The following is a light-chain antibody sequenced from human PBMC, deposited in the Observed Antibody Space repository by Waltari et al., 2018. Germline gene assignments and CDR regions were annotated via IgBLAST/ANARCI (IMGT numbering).Light chain of an antibody. CDR2: AAS. CDR3: QQYNDWPRT. V-gene: IGKV3-15*01. CDR1: QYVNIH. J-gene: IGKJ1*01. Sequence: EVVMTQSPATLSASPGESATLSCRASQYVNIHLDWYQQKPGQAPRLLIYAASTRATGVPARFSGSGAGTDFTLTISSLQSEDSAVYYCQQYNDWPRTFGLGTKVEI.